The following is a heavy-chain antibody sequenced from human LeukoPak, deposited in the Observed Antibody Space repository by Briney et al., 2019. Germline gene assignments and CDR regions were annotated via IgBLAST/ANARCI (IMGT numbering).Heavy chain of an antibody. CDR1: GFSFSGHY. CDR3: AREDYGLFHYYYKDV. J-gene: IGHJ6*03. Sequence: GGSLRLSCAASGFSFSGHYMDWVRQAPGKGLEWVGRIRKKATGYTTEYAASVKGRFIISREDSKSSLYLQMNSLKAEDTAVYYCAREDYGLFHYYYKDVWGKGTTVTVSS. V-gene: IGHV3-72*01. CDR2: IRKKATGYTT. D-gene: IGHD4-17*01.